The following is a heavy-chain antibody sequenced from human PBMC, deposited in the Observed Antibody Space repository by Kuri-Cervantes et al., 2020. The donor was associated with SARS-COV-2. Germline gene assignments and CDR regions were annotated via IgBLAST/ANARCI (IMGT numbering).Heavy chain of an antibody. D-gene: IGHD6-13*01. J-gene: IGHJ4*02. Sequence: ETLSLTCTVSGGSISSGDYYWSWVRQAPGKGLEWVANIKQDGSEKYYVDSVKGRFTISRDNSKNTLYLQMNSLRAEDTAVYYCAGMTTKQQLVPQGFDYWGQGTLVAVSS. CDR2: IKQDGSEK. V-gene: IGHV3-7*03. CDR3: AGMTTKQQLVPQGFDY. CDR1: GGSISSGDYY.